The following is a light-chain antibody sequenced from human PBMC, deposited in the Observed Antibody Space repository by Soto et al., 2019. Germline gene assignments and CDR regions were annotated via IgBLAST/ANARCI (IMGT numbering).Light chain of an antibody. CDR1: SSDVGGYNY. CDR2: EVS. CDR3: SSYAAGSNFV. Sequence: QSALTQAPSASGSPGQSVTISCTGTSSDVGGYNYVSWYQQHPGKAPKLMIYEVSKRPSGVPDRFSGPKSDNTASLTVSGLQAEDEADYYCSSYAAGSNFVFGTGTKLTVL. V-gene: IGLV2-8*01. J-gene: IGLJ1*01.